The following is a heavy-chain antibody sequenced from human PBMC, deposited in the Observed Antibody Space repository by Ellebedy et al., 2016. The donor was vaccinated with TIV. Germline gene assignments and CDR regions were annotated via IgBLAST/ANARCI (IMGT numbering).Heavy chain of an antibody. V-gene: IGHV1-18*01. J-gene: IGHJ4*02. D-gene: IGHD3-9*01. CDR1: GFRFTTYA. CDR3: TREIDYNFMTGLDY. CDR2: IGTYNGQT. Sequence: AASVKVSCKASGFRFTTYAISWVRQAPGEGLEWLCWIGTYNGQTNYGQKFRGRVTLTRDTSTSTAYMELRSLRSDDTAVYYCTREIDYNFMTGLDYWGQGTLVTVSS.